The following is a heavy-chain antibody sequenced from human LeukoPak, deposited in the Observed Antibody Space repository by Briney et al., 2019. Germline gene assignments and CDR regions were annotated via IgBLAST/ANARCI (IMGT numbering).Heavy chain of an antibody. J-gene: IGHJ3*02. CDR1: DGSISSYY. D-gene: IGHD4-23*01. CDR3: ARGPPDYGGHDDYNDGCYI. V-gene: IGHV4-4*07. Sequence: PSETLSLTCTVSDGSISSYYWSWIRQPAGKGLEWIGRIYTSGSTNYNPSLKSRVTMSVDTSKNHFSLKLSSVTAADTAVYYCARGPPDYGGHDDYNDGCYIWGQGTMVTVSS. CDR2: IYTSGST.